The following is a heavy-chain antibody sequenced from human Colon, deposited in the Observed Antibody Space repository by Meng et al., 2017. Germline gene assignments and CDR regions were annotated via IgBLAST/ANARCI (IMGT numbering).Heavy chain of an antibody. J-gene: IGHJ4*02. CDR1: GESVSSNSAA. CDR2: TYYRSKYYN. D-gene: IGHD3-10*02. Sequence: QVQLDPPGPGLVNPSQTLSLTWAISGESVSSNSAAWNWIRQSPSRGLEWLGRTYYRSKYYNDYALSVKSRITINPDTSKNQFSLQLNSVTPEDTAIYYCARDWGDVRGGFDFWGQGTLVTVSS. CDR3: ARDWGDVRGGFDF. V-gene: IGHV6-1*01.